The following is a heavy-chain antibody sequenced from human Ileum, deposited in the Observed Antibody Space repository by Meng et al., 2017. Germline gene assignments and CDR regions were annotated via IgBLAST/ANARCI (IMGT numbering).Heavy chain of an antibody. CDR3: ARGKTIRDPFDY. Sequence: GESLKISCQGSGYSFTNYWVGWVRQRPGKGLEWMGIISPSESDVRYSPSFQGQVTISADKSISTAYLHWSSLKASDIAMYYCARGKTIRDPFDYWGQGTRVNVSS. J-gene: IGHJ4*01. CDR2: ISPSESDV. V-gene: IGHV5-51*01. CDR1: GYSFTNYW. D-gene: IGHD3-10*01.